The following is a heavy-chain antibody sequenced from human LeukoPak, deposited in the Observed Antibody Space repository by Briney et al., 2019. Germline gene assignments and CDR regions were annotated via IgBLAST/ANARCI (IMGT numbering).Heavy chain of an antibody. V-gene: IGHV4-59*01. CDR1: GGSISSYY. D-gene: IGHD6-13*01. J-gene: IGHJ5*02. CDR3: ARGVYSSPYNWFDP. Sequence: SETLSLTCTVSGGSISSYYWSWIRQPPGKGLEWIGYIYYSGGTNYNPSLKSRVTISVDTSKNQFSLKLSSVTAADTAVYYCARGVYSSPYNWFDPWGQGTLVTVSS. CDR2: IYYSGGT.